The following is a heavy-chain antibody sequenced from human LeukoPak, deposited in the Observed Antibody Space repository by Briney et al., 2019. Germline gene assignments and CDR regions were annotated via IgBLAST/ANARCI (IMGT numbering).Heavy chain of an antibody. Sequence: PSETLSLTCTVSGGSISSYYWSWIRQPAGKGLEWIGRIYISGSGSTNYNPSLKSRVTMSVDTSKNQFSLKLSSVTAADTAIYYCARAPLYHYDSSGYLFDYWGQGTLVTVSS. V-gene: IGHV4-4*07. CDR1: GGSISSYY. CDR3: ARAPLYHYDSSGYLFDY. CDR2: IYISGSGST. J-gene: IGHJ4*02. D-gene: IGHD3-22*01.